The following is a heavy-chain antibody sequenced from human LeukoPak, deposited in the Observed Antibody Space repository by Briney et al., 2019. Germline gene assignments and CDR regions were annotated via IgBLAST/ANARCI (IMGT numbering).Heavy chain of an antibody. CDR2: INPSGGST. Sequence: ASVKVSCKESGYTFTSYYMHWVRQAPGQGLEWMGIINPSGGSTSYAQKFQGRVTMTRDTSTSTVYMEVSSLRSEDMAVYYCARGMTVVVPAYYYFDYWGQGTLVTVSS. CDR1: GYTFTSYY. D-gene: IGHD2-2*01. J-gene: IGHJ4*02. V-gene: IGHV1-46*01. CDR3: ARGMTVVVPAYYYFDY.